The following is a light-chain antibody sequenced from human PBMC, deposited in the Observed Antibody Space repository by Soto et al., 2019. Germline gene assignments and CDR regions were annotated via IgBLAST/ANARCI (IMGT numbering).Light chain of an antibody. CDR3: QQYQSLPIT. CDR2: DAS. J-gene: IGKJ3*01. V-gene: IGKV1-33*01. Sequence: DIPMTPSPSSLSASVGDRVTITCQASQDISDYLNWYHQKPGKAPKFLIYDASYLETGVPSRFSGSGSGTDFTFTISSLQPEDIGTYYCQQYQSLPITFGPGTTVDIK. CDR1: QDISDY.